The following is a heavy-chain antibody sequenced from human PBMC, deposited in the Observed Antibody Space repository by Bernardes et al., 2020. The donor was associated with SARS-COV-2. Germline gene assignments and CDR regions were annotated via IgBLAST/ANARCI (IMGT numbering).Heavy chain of an antibody. CDR2: ISAIGDSL. Sequence: GGSLRLSCVGTGFSFSNYAMGWVRQAPGKGLEWVSRISAIGDSLFYADTVKGRFTIFRDNSKNTLYLQMNSLRAEDTALYYCAKDRLYCSSTTCLGAGYFDGWGQGTLVTVSS. D-gene: IGHD2-2*01. V-gene: IGHV3-23*01. CDR3: AKDRLYCSSTTCLGAGYFDG. J-gene: IGHJ4*02. CDR1: GFSFSNYA.